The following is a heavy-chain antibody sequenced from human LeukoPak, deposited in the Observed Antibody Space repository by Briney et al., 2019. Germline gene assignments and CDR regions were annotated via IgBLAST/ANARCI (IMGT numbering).Heavy chain of an antibody. D-gene: IGHD3-22*01. Sequence: GASVKVSCKASGGTFSSYAISWVRQAPGQGLEWMGGIIPIFGTANYAQKFQGRVTITADKSTSTAYMELSSLRSEDTAVYYCARYYDSSGYAFDIWGQGTMVTVSS. J-gene: IGHJ3*02. CDR3: ARYYDSSGYAFDI. CDR1: GGTFSSYA. CDR2: IIPIFGTA. V-gene: IGHV1-69*06.